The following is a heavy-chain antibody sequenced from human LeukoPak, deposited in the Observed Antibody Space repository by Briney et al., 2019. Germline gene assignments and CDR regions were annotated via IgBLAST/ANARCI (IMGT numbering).Heavy chain of an antibody. CDR2: ISSSSSYI. Sequence: PEGSLRLSCAASGFTFSSYSMNWVRQAPGKGLEWVSSISSSSSYIYYADSVKGRFTISRDNAKNSLYLQMNSLRAEDTAVYYCARDPVGFGELWPYYYYGMDVWGQGTTVSVSS. V-gene: IGHV3-21*01. J-gene: IGHJ6*02. D-gene: IGHD3-10*01. CDR3: ARDPVGFGELWPYYYYGMDV. CDR1: GFTFSSYS.